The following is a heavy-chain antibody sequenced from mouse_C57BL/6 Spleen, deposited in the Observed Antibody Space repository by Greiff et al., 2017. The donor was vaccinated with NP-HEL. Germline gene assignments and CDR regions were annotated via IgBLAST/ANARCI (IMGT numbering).Heavy chain of an antibody. CDR1: GYTFTSYW. Sequence: VQLQQPGAELVKPGASVKLSCKASGYTFTSYWMHWVKQRPGQGLEWIGMIHPNSGSTNYNEKFKSKATLTVDKSSSTAYMQLSSLTSEDSAVYYCARGWVGDGAWFAYWGQGTLVTVSA. V-gene: IGHV1-64*01. CDR3: ARGWVGDGAWFAY. J-gene: IGHJ3*01. D-gene: IGHD1-1*01. CDR2: IHPNSGST.